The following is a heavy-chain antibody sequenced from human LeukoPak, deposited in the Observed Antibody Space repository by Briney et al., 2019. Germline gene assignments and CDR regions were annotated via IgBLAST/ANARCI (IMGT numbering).Heavy chain of an antibody. J-gene: IGHJ4*02. D-gene: IGHD3-22*01. CDR1: GGTFSSYA. Sequence: SVKVSCKASGGTFSSYALSWVRQAPGQGLEWMGGIIPFFGTPNYAQRFQDRVTISADESTSTFYMELRSLRSEDTAVYYCARPKTYYYEDTDLKVWVRGPRDYWGQGTLVTVSS. V-gene: IGHV1-69*13. CDR3: ARPKTYYYEDTDLKVWVRGPRDY. CDR2: IIPFFGTP.